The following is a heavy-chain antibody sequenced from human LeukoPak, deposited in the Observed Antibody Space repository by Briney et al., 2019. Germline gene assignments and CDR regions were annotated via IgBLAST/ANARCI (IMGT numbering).Heavy chain of an antibody. CDR2: INHSGST. CDR1: GGSFSGYY. V-gene: IGHV4-34*01. J-gene: IGHJ4*02. Sequence: SETLSLTCAVYGGSFSGYYWGWIRQPPGKGLEWIGEINHSGSTNYNPSLKSRVTISVDTSKNQFSLKLSSVTAADTAVYYCARFPGAGYYGSGSLDYWGQGTLVTVSS. D-gene: IGHD3-10*01. CDR3: ARFPGAGYYGSGSLDY.